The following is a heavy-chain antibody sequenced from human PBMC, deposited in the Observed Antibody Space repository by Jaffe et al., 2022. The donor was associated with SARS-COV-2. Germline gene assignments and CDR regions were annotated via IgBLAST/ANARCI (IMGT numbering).Heavy chain of an antibody. CDR2: FSNEAKSCGT. V-gene: IGHV3-72*01. CDR1: GFTFSDHC. CDR3: ARRMRFGTSMDV. D-gene: IGHD3-10*01. Sequence: EVQLLESGGGLVQPGGSLRLSCAASGFTFSDHCMDWVRQAPGKGLEWLGRFSNEAKSCGTEYAAAVKGRFTISRDDSRSFLYLQMSSLKSEDTAVYYCARRMRFGTSMDVWGQGTTVTVSS. J-gene: IGHJ6*02.